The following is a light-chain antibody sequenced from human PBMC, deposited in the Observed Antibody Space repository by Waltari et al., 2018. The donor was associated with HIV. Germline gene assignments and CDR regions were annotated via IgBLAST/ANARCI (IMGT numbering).Light chain of an antibody. CDR1: SNDVGGFNY. CDR2: DVS. V-gene: IGLV2-14*03. CDR3: CAYSSSGTVL. J-gene: IGLJ2*01. Sequence: HSVLTQPASMSGSLGQSITISCHGSSNDVGGFNYVSGYQQSPDKAPRLVSYDVSIRPSGVSGRFSGSMCGSAASLTISGLQPEDEADYYCCAYSSSGTVLFGGGTRLTVL.